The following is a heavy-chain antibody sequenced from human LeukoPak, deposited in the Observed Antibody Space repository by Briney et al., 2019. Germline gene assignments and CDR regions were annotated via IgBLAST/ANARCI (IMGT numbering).Heavy chain of an antibody. J-gene: IGHJ5*02. D-gene: IGHD3-3*01. CDR3: ATYENNHGVDP. CDR1: GYSFTSYW. CDR2: IYPGDSDT. V-gene: IGHV5-51*01. Sequence: GESLKISCKGSGYSFTSYWIVWVRQMPGRGLEWVGIIYPGDSDTRYSPSFQGQVTISADKSISTAYLQWSSLKASDTAIYYCATYENNHGVDPWGQGTLVTVSS.